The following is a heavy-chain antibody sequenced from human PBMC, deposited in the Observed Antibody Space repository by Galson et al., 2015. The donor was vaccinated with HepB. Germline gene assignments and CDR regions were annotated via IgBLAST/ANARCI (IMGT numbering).Heavy chain of an antibody. CDR3: ARDAMGRGSGSYSAFDY. CDR1: GFTFNTYT. J-gene: IGHJ4*02. V-gene: IGHV3-30-3*01. CDR2: ISSAGDIQ. D-gene: IGHD1-26*01. Sequence: SLRLSCAASGFTFNTYTMQWVRQAPGKGLEWVAAISSAGDIQFHAHSVKGRFTFSRDNSETMLYLQMNSLRVEDTAIYYCARDAMGRGSGSYSAFDYWGQGTLVTVSS.